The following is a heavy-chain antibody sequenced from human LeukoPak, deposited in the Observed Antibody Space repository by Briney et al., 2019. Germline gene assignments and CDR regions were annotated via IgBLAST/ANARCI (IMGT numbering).Heavy chain of an antibody. CDR2: IYYSGST. V-gene: IGHV4-59*01. J-gene: IGHJ4*02. CDR1: RDSISDYY. D-gene: IGHD2/OR15-2a*01. Sequence: SETLSLTCTVSRDSISDYYWSWIRQPPGEGLEWIGYIYYSGSTNYNPSLKSRVTISLDTSKNQFSLNLNSVTAADTAVYYCARDLKVGNTGYYFDYWGQGTLVTVSS. CDR3: ARDLKVGNTGYYFDY.